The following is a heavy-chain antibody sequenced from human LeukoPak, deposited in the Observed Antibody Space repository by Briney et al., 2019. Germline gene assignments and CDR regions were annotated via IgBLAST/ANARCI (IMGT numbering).Heavy chain of an antibody. CDR1: GGSISSDDYY. Sequence: PSETLSLTCTVSGGSISSDDYYWSWIRQPPGKGLEWIGYIYYSGSTYYNPSLKSRVTISVDTSKNQFSLKLSSVTAADTAVYYCARASFIAARPGRGMDVWGQGTTVTVSS. CDR3: ARASFIAARPGRGMDV. J-gene: IGHJ6*02. D-gene: IGHD6-6*01. CDR2: IYYSGST. V-gene: IGHV4-30-4*01.